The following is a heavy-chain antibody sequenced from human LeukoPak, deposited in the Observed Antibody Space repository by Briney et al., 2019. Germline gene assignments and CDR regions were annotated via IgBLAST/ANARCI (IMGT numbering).Heavy chain of an antibody. CDR2: AYFSGHK. D-gene: IGHD5-24*01. V-gene: IGHV4-39*01. CDR1: GGSVRSNAYY. J-gene: IGHJ3*02. CDR3: ARLGGYNLSRNAFDI. Sequence: SETLSLTCTVSGGSVRSNAYYWGWIRQPPGKGLEWIGNAYFSGHKYYNPSLKSRVTIFVDTSKNEFSLKLSSVTAADTAVYYCARLGGYNLSRNAFDIWGRGTLVTVSS.